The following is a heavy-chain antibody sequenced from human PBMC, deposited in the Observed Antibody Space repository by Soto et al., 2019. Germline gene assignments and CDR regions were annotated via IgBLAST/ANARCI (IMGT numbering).Heavy chain of an antibody. CDR2: IYYSGST. CDR1: GGSISSYY. CDR3: ARDYYGDYVDPLYY. D-gene: IGHD4-17*01. V-gene: IGHV4-59*01. J-gene: IGHJ4*02. Sequence: SETLSLTCTVSGGSISSYYWSWIRQPPGKGLEWIGYIYYSGSTNYNPSLKSRVTISVDTSKNQFSLKLSSVTAADTAVYYCARDYYGDYVDPLYYWGQGTLVTVSS.